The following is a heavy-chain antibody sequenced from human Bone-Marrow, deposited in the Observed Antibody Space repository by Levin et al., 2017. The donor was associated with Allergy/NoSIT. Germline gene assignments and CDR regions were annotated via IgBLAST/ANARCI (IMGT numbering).Heavy chain of an antibody. V-gene: IGHV1-24*01. Sequence: VASVKVSCKVSGYSLTELSMHWVRQAPGKGLEWMGGLDPEDDETIYAQKFQGRVTMTEDISTDTAYMELSSLRSEDTAVYYCATDQLRYTDWLSGGTWGQGTLVTVSS. CDR3: ATDQLRYTDWLSGGT. J-gene: IGHJ4*02. CDR2: LDPEDDET. D-gene: IGHD3-9*01. CDR1: GYSLTELS.